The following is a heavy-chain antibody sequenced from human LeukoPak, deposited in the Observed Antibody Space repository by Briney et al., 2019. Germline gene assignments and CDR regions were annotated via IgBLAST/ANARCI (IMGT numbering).Heavy chain of an antibody. J-gene: IGHJ4*02. CDR3: ARVGWWTNDY. Sequence: GGSLRLSCAASGFIFSRDSMNWVRQAPGKGLEWVAYINGGGSPIYYADSVRGRFTISRDNAKNSLYLQMNSLRAEDTAVYYCARVGWWTNDYWGQGTLVTVSS. V-gene: IGHV3-48*01. CDR2: INGGGSPI. D-gene: IGHD2-15*01. CDR1: GFIFSRDS.